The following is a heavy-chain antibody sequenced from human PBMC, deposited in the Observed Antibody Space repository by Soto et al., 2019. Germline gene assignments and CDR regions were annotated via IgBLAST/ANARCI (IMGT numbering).Heavy chain of an antibody. D-gene: IGHD3-22*01. CDR2: IYYSGST. CDR1: GGSISSGGYY. V-gene: IGHV4-31*03. J-gene: IGHJ4*02. Sequence: SETLSLTCTVSGGSISSGGYYWSWIRQHPGKGLEWIGYIYYSGSTYYNPSLKSRVTISVDTSKNQFSLKLSSVTAADTAVYYCARGGTHYYDSSGYYLDYWGQGTLVTVS. CDR3: ARGGTHYYDSSGYYLDY.